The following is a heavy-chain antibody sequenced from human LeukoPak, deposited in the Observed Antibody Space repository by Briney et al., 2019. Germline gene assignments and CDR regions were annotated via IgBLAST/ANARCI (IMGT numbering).Heavy chain of an antibody. V-gene: IGHV4-59*01. CDR2: IYYSGST. CDR3: AREGYCSSTSCYEDVFDI. J-gene: IGHJ3*02. D-gene: IGHD2-2*01. Sequence: KPSETLSLTCTVFGGSISSYYWSWIRQPPGKGLEWIGYIYYSGSTNYNPSLKSRVTISVDTSKNQFSLKLSSVTAADTAVYYCAREGYCSSTSCYEDVFDIGGKGTMVTVSS. CDR1: GGSISSYY.